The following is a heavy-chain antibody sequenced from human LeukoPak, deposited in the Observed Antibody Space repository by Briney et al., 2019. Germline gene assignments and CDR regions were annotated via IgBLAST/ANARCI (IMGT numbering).Heavy chain of an antibody. CDR1: GFTFSSYS. CDR2: ISSSSSYI. CDR3: ARGSSSWYPDAFDI. D-gene: IGHD6-13*01. J-gene: IGHJ3*02. Sequence: GGSLRLSCAASGFTFSSYSMNWVRQAPGKGLEWVSSISSSSSYIYYADSVKGRFTISRDNAKNSLYLQMNSLRAEDTAVYYCARGSSSWYPDAFDIWGQGTMVTVSS. V-gene: IGHV3-21*01.